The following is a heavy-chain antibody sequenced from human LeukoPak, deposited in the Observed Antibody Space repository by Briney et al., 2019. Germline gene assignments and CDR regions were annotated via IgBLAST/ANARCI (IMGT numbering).Heavy chain of an antibody. CDR3: ARGYSYGYYYYYYYMDV. J-gene: IGHJ6*03. CDR1: GFTFSSCA. Sequence: GGSLRLSCAASGFTFSSCAVSWVRQAPGKGLECVSPINGNGGSTDHADAVKGRFNISRDNSKNTLYLQMNSLRAEDTAVYYCARGYSYGYYYYYYYMDVWGKGTTVTVSS. V-gene: IGHV3-23*01. CDR2: INGNGGST. D-gene: IGHD5-18*01.